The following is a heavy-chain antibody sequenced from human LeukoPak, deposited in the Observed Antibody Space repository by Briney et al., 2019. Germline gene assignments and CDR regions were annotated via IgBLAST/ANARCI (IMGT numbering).Heavy chain of an antibody. Sequence: SETLSLTCAVYGGSFSGYYWSWIRQPPGKGLEWIGEISHSGSTNYNPSLKSRVTISVDTSKNQFSLKLSSVTAADTAVYYCPRGVYGSGSYYKIGLDYWGQGTLVTVSS. J-gene: IGHJ4*02. CDR2: ISHSGST. D-gene: IGHD3-10*01. CDR3: PRGVYGSGSYYKIGLDY. CDR1: GGSFSGYY. V-gene: IGHV4-34*01.